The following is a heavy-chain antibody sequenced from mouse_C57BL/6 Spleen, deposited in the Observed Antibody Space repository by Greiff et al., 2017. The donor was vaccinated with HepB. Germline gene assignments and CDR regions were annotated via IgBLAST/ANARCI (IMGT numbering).Heavy chain of an antibody. CDR3: ARASYGSSYNYFDY. CDR2: IYPGDGDT. D-gene: IGHD1-1*01. Sequence: VQLQQSGPELVKPGASVKISCKASGYAFSSSWMNWVKQRPGKGLEWIGRIYPGDGDTNYNGKFKGKATLTADKSSSTAYMQLSSLTSEDSAVYFGARASYGSSYNYFDYWGQGTTLTVSS. J-gene: IGHJ2*01. V-gene: IGHV1-82*01. CDR1: GYAFSSSW.